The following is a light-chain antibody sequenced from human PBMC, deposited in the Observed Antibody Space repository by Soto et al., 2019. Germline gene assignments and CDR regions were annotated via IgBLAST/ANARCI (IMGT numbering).Light chain of an antibody. J-gene: IGKJ4*01. CDR1: QGLSSW. CDR2: GAS. V-gene: IGKV1-12*01. Sequence: DIQLGKTPYLRSPCLGDRVTLTCRASQGLSSWLDWYQQKPGKAPKLLIYGASSLQSGVPDKFSGSGSGTNFTLNISWLQAEDVATYYCKQATSFPITFGGGTKVDI. CDR3: KQATSFPIT.